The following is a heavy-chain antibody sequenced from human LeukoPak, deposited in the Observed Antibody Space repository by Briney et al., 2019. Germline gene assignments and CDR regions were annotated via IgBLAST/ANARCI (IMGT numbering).Heavy chain of an antibody. CDR2: ISSTGGTT. Sequence: GGSLRLSCAASGITFSSYGMSWVRQAPGKGLEWVSSISSTGGTTYYADSVKGRFTISRDNSKNTLYLQMNSLRAEDTAVYYCAKPAVNLPDDYWGQGTLVTVSS. J-gene: IGHJ4*02. CDR1: GITFSSYG. CDR3: AKPAVNLPDDY. V-gene: IGHV3-23*01.